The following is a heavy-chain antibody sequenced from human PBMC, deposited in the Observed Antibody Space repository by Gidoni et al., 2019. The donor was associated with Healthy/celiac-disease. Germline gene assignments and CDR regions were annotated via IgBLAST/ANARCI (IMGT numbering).Heavy chain of an antibody. Sequence: QVQRVQSGAAVKNPGSSVKSTCMASGRTFSGYASGWVRQAPGQGLEWMGGIIPGVGTANYAQKFQGSVTIPADESTSTAYMELSSLRSEDTAVYYCARARETYYDFWSGYLFDYWGQGTLVTVSS. CDR3: ARARETYYDFWSGYLFDY. CDR1: GRTFSGYA. CDR2: IIPGVGTA. V-gene: IGHV1-69*01. D-gene: IGHD3-3*01. J-gene: IGHJ4*02.